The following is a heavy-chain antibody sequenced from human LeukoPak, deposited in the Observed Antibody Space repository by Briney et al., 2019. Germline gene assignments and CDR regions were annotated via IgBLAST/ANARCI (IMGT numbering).Heavy chain of an antibody. D-gene: IGHD3-10*01. Sequence: GGSLRLSCSASGSTFGDHAMSWVRQAPGKGLEWVGFIRSKGYGGTTEYAASVEGRFSLSRDDSKSFVYLQMSSLKTEDTAVYYCTRVRSGNDFDYWGQGTLVTVSS. J-gene: IGHJ4*02. CDR1: GSTFGDHA. CDR3: TRVRSGNDFDY. V-gene: IGHV3-49*04. CDR2: IRSKGYGGTT.